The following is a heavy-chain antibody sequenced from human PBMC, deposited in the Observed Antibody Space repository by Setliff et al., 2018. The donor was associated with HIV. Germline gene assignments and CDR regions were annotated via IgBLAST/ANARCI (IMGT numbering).Heavy chain of an antibody. CDR2: ISSGGEIM. D-gene: IGHD3-22*01. CDR1: GFTFSSYA. CDR3: AREIVTLYTGGHYLYGIDV. V-gene: IGHV3-23*01. Sequence: GGSLRLSCAASGFTFSSYAMSWVRQAPGKGLEWVSAISSGGEIMFYVDSVKGRFTISRENARNSLYLQMNSLRAGDTAVYYCAREIVTLYTGGHYLYGIDVWGQGTAVTVSS. J-gene: IGHJ6*02.